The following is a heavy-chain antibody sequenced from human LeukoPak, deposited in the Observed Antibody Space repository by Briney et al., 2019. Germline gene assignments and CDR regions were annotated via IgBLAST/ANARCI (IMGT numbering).Heavy chain of an antibody. CDR3: ARGPTRDYYDSSGPFDY. Sequence: SVKVSCKASGGTFSSYAISWVRQAPGQGLEWMGGIIPILGTANYAQKFQGRVTITADESTSTAYMELSSLRSEDTAVYYCARGPTRDYYDSSGPFDYWGQGTLVTVSS. CDR2: IIPILGTA. V-gene: IGHV1-69*13. CDR1: GGTFSSYA. D-gene: IGHD3-22*01. J-gene: IGHJ4*02.